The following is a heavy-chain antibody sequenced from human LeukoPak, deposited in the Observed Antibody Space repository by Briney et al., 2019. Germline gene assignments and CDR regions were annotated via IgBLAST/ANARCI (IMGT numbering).Heavy chain of an antibody. V-gene: IGHV3-11*04. CDR1: GFTFSDYY. Sequence: GGSLRLSCAASGFTFSDYYMSWIRQAPGKGLEWVSYISSSGSTIYYTDSVKGRFTVSRDNAKNSLYLQMNSLRAEDTAVYYCARGQDYSYYYYMDVWGKGTTVVVSS. CDR2: ISSSGSTI. J-gene: IGHJ6*03. CDR3: ARGQDYSYYYYMDV.